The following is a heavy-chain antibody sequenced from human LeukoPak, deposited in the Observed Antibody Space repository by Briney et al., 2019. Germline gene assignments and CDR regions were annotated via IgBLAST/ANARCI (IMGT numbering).Heavy chain of an antibody. J-gene: IGHJ6*03. V-gene: IGHV3-15*05. CDR1: GFTFSSAW. D-gene: IGHD2-15*01. Sequence: GGSLRLPCAASGFTFSSAWMSWVRQAPGKGLEWVGRIKSKTDGGTTDYAAPVKGRFTISRDDSKNTLYLQMNSLKTEDTAVYYCTTGPLGYCSGGSCYHRYYYYYMDVWGKGTTVTVSS. CDR3: TTGPLGYCSGGSCYHRYYYYYMDV. CDR2: IKSKTDGGTT.